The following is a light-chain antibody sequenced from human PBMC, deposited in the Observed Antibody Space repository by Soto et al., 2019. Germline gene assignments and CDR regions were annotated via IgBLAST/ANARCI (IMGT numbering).Light chain of an antibody. Sequence: QSALTQPRSVSGSPGQSVSISCTGTSSDVGGYTYVSWYQQHPGKAPKVMIYDVSKRPSGVPDRFSGSKSGNTASLTISGLQSEDEADYYCCSYEGTYTDVFGRGTKVTVL. J-gene: IGLJ1*01. CDR1: SSDVGGYTY. CDR3: CSYEGTYTDV. CDR2: DVS. V-gene: IGLV2-11*01.